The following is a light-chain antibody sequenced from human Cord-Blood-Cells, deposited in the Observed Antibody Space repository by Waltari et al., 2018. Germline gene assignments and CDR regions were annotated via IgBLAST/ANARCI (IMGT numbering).Light chain of an antibody. Sequence: QSALTQPASVSGSPGQSITISCTGTSSDVGGHNYVSWYQQHPGKAPKLMIYDGSNRPSGVSNRFSGSKSGNTASLTISGLQAEDEADYYCSSYTSSSTWVFGGGTKLTVL. CDR3: SSYTSSSTWV. CDR1: SSDVGGHNY. J-gene: IGLJ3*02. CDR2: DGS. V-gene: IGLV2-14*01.